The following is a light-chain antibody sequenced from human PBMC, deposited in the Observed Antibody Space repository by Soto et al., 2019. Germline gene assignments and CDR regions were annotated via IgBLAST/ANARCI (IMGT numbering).Light chain of an antibody. CDR1: QTIRANC. CDR3: QQYDSSQGT. J-gene: IGKJ1*01. CDR2: GAS. V-gene: IGKV3-20*01. Sequence: EIVLTQSPCTLSLSPGERATLSCRASQTIRANCLARYQHNPGQAPRLLIYGASSRATGIPDTFSGSGSGTDFTLTISRLEPEDFAVYYCQQYDSSQGTFGQGTKVDIK.